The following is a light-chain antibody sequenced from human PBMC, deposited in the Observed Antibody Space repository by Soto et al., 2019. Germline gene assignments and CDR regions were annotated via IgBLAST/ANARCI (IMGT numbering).Light chain of an antibody. CDR2: GAS. V-gene: IGKV3-20*01. Sequence: EIVLTQSPATLSLSPGERATLSCRASPSVTNFLAWYQQKPGQAPRRLIFGASSRATGIPDRFSGSGSGTDFTLTISRLEPEDFAVYYCQQYGSSPSTFGQGTKVDIK. CDR1: PSVTNF. J-gene: IGKJ1*01. CDR3: QQYGSSPST.